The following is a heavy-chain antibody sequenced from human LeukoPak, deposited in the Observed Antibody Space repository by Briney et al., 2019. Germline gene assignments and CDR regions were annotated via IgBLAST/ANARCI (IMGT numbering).Heavy chain of an antibody. D-gene: IGHD6-6*01. J-gene: IGHJ4*02. CDR2: IYTSDNT. Sequence: SETLSLTCTVSGGSISSYYWTWIRQPAGKGLEWIGRIYTSDNTNYNPSLKSRVTMSIDTSKNQFSLKPSSVTAADTAVYYCARDDSSRAWDYWGQGTLVAVSS. V-gene: IGHV4-4*07. CDR3: ARDDSSRAWDY. CDR1: GGSISSYY.